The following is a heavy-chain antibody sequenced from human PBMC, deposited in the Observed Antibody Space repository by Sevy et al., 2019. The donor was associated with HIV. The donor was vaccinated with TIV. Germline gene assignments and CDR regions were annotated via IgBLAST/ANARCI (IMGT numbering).Heavy chain of an antibody. CDR3: ARETVSGYNL. J-gene: IGHJ4*01. CDR1: GFSFSSDA. CDR2: VSASGGST. V-gene: IGHV3-23*01. D-gene: IGHD5-12*01. Sequence: GGSLRLSCVGSGFSFSSDAMSWVRQAPGKGLQWVATVSASGGSTYYADSVRGRFSITRDNSKNTLYVKMNSLRAEDTAVYYCARETVSGYNLWGQGTLVTVSS.